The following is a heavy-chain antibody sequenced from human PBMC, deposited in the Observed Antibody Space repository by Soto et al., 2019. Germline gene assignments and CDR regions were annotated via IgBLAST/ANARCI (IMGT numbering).Heavy chain of an antibody. J-gene: IGHJ4*02. CDR2: VYHTGRT. CDR1: GGSFKSGSYS. V-gene: IGHV4-61*01. Sequence: PSATLSLTCPVAGGSFKSGSYSLSWIRQPPGKGLEWLGYVYHTGRTSYNPSLKSRVSISMDTSKNQFSLDLDSVTAADTAVYFCARDFAYFDSWGQGTLVTV. D-gene: IGHD3-3*01. CDR3: ARDFAYFDS.